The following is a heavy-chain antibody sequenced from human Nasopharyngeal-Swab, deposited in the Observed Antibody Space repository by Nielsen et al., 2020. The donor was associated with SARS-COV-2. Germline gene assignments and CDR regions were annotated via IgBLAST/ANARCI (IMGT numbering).Heavy chain of an antibody. CDR2: IYGGGDT. CDR1: GFAVSRTY. J-gene: IGHJ3*02. V-gene: IGHV3-53*04. CDR3: ASNWRYSSFVPRMAPAFDI. Sequence: GESLKISCAASGFAVSRTYMTWVRQAPGKGLEWVSIIYGGGDTYYADSVKGRFTISRHSSENTLFLQMNSLRVEDTAMYYCASNWRYSSFVPRMAPAFDIWGQGTMVTVSS. D-gene: IGHD6-13*01.